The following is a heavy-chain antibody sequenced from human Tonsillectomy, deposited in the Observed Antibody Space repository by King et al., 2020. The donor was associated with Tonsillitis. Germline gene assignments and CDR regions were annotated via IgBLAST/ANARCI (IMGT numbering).Heavy chain of an antibody. CDR3: ARGTRLGYYFDY. CDR1: GFTFSYYG. D-gene: IGHD6-19*01. J-gene: IGHJ4*02. Sequence: VQLVESGGGVVQPGRSLRLSCAASGFTFSYYGMHWVRQAPGKGLEWVALIWYDGSNKYYADSGKGRFTISRANSKNTLFLQMNSLRAEDTAVYYCARGTRLGYYFDYWGQGTLVTVSS. CDR2: IWYDGSNK. V-gene: IGHV3-33*01.